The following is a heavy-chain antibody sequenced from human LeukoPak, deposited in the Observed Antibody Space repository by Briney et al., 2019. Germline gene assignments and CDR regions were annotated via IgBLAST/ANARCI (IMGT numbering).Heavy chain of an antibody. J-gene: IGHJ6*03. Sequence: SETLSLTCTVSGGYIGSDYWSWIRQPAGKGLEWIGRIYTSENTDYNPSLKSRVTMSVDMSTSQFSLRLTSVTAADTAVYYCAREGDYGDYSNSVYYMDVWDKGTTVTVSS. CDR1: GGYIGSDY. CDR2: IYTSENT. D-gene: IGHD4-17*01. CDR3: AREGDYGDYSNSVYYMDV. V-gene: IGHV4-4*07.